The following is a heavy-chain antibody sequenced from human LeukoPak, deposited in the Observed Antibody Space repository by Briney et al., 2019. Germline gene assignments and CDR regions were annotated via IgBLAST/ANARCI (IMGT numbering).Heavy chain of an antibody. V-gene: IGHV4-4*07. CDR1: GDSISSYY. J-gene: IGHJ6*03. Sequence: SETLSLTCTVSGDSISSYYWTWIRQPAGKGLEWIGRMFTIGNPNYNPSLKGRLSMSVDTSKNQFSLKLTSVTAADTAVYYCARGLGASGRYNYYYMDVWGQGTTVTVSS. CDR2: MFTIGNP. CDR3: ARGLGASGRYNYYYMDV. D-gene: IGHD1-26*01.